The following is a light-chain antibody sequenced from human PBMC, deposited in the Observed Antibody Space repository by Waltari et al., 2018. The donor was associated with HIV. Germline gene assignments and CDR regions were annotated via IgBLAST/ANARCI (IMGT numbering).Light chain of an antibody. CDR1: SGRLDSKV. V-gene: IGLV6-57*01. J-gene: IGLJ1*01. CDR3: QSYDSTNPCI. CDR2: EDN. Sequence: FMLTQPQSVSESLGTTVTISCARRSGRLDSKVVQSNQPRPGSPPPPVIDEDNKRPSGVPDRFSGSIDSSSNSASLTISELKTEDEADYYCQSYDSTNPCIFGTGTRVTVL.